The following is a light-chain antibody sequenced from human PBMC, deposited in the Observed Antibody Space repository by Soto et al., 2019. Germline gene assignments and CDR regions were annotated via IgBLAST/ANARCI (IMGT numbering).Light chain of an antibody. CDR1: QSISNY. CDR2: AAS. V-gene: IGKV1-39*01. CDR3: QQSYSTPPT. J-gene: IGKJ1*01. Sequence: DIQMTQSPSSLSASVGNRVPITCPASQSISNYLNWYQQKPGKAPKVLIYAASSLQSGVPSRFSGSGSGTDFTLTISSLQPEDFATYYCQQSYSTPPTFGQGTKVEIK.